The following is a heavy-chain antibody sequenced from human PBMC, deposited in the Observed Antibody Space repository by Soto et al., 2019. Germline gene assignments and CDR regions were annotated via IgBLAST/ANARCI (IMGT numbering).Heavy chain of an antibody. CDR1: GYTVTTYA. CDR2: SNAGNGNT. J-gene: IGHJ4*02. Sequence: QVQLVQSGAEVKKPGASVKVSCKASGYTVTTYAMQWVRQAPGQSHEWMGWSNAGNGNTKYSQKFQGRVTITRDTSASTVYMELSSLRSEDTAVYYCARDDDYGDLGVYWGQGTLVTVSS. D-gene: IGHD4-17*01. V-gene: IGHV1-3*01. CDR3: ARDDDYGDLGVY.